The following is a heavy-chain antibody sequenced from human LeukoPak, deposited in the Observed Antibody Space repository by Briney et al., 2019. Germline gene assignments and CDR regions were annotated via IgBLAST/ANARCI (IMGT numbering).Heavy chain of an antibody. CDR2: IYPGDSET. J-gene: IGHJ4*02. CDR1: GYSFTTYW. V-gene: IGHV5-51*01. CDR3: ARAEGDYSNYGDY. D-gene: IGHD4-11*01. Sequence: NHGESLKISCKGSGYSFTTYWIAWVRQRPGKGLEWMGIIYPGDSETRYSPSFQGQVTISADRSISTAYLQWSSLKASDSAIYYCARAEGDYSNYGDYWGQGTLVTVSS.